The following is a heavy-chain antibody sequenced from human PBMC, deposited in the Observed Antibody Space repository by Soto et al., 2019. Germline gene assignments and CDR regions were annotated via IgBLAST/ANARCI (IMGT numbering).Heavy chain of an antibody. D-gene: IGHD1-1*01. J-gene: IGHJ4*02. CDR3: ARDGTIQMANFDF. CDR2: IIPLFGTP. CDR1: GGPFSSYG. Sequence: QVLLMQSGAEVKKPGSSVKVSCTSSGGPFSSYGISWVRQVPGHGLEWLGGIIPLFGTPSYARKFQDRLTISADESTTTAYMELSSLTSEDTAMYFCARDGTIQMANFDFWGQGTLVTVSS. V-gene: IGHV1-69*01.